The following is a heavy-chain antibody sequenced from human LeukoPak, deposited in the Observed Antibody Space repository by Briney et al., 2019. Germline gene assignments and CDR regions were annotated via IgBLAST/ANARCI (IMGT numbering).Heavy chain of an antibody. J-gene: IGHJ6*02. Sequence: ASVSVSFRASGDIFTTYDVHWVRQASGQGLEWMGWMNPKSGDRGYAQKFQDRVAMTMNNSIRTAYMELRGLQPEDTAVYYCASGWYYHYFGTDVWGQGTTVIVSS. CDR1: GDIFTTYD. CDR2: MNPKSGDR. D-gene: IGHD2-8*01. V-gene: IGHV1-8*01. CDR3: ASGWYYHYFGTDV.